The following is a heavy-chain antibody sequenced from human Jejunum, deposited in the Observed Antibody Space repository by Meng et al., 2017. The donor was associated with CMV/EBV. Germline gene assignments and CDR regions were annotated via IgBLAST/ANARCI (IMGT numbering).Heavy chain of an antibody. D-gene: IGHD2-8*02. J-gene: IGHJ4*02. CDR3: ARSPGFWSLDY. Sequence: AVSGDSISRNLWWSWVRQPPGKGLEWIREISYSGSTKYNPSLQSRVTISSDTTNNRFSLRLNSVTAADTGVYFCARSPGFWSLDYWGRGTLVTVSS. CDR1: GDSISRNLW. V-gene: IGHV4-4*01. CDR2: ISYSGST.